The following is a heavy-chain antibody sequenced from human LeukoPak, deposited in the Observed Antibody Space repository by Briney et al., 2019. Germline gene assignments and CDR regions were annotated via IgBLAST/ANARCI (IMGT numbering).Heavy chain of an antibody. V-gene: IGHV4-4*02. CDR3: ARDSYGYPNYYYYMDV. Sequence: SETLSLTCAVSGGSISSSNWWSWVRQPPGKGLEWIGEIYHSGSTNYNPSLKSRVTISVDTSKNQFSLKLSSVTAADTAVYYCARDSYGYPNYYYYMDVWGKGTTVTISS. J-gene: IGHJ6*03. CDR2: IYHSGST. D-gene: IGHD5-18*01. CDR1: GGSISSSNW.